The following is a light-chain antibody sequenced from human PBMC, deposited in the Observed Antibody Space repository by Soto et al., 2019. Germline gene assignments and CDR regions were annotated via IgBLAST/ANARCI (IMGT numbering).Light chain of an antibody. J-gene: IGKJ1*01. Sequence: DIQMTQSPSTLSASVGDRVTITCRASQSISSWLAWYQQKPGKAPKLLIYDASSLESGVPSRFSGSGSGTEFTLTISSLQPDDLATYYCQQYNSYPWTLGQGTKV. CDR3: QQYNSYPWT. V-gene: IGKV1-5*01. CDR2: DAS. CDR1: QSISSW.